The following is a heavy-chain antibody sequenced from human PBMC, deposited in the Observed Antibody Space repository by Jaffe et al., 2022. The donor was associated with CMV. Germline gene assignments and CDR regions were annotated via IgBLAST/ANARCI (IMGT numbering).Heavy chain of an antibody. J-gene: IGHJ5*02. D-gene: IGHD6-6*01. V-gene: IGHV3-11*06. CDR3: ARAESIAARPVWFDP. Sequence: QVQLVESGGGLVKPGGSLRLSCAASGFTFSDYYMSWIRQAPGKGLEWVSYISSSSSYTNYADSVKGRFTISRDNAKNSLYLQMNSLRAEDTAVYYCARAESIAARPVWFDPWGQGTLVTVSS. CDR2: ISSSSSYT. CDR1: GFTFSDYY.